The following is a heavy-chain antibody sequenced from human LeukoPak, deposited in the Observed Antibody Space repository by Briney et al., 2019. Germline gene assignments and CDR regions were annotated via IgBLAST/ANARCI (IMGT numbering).Heavy chain of an antibody. CDR1: GFIFSKYN. J-gene: IGHJ4*02. CDR2: ISSSTTTI. Sequence: PGGSLRLSFAASGFIFSKYNMNWVRQAPGKGLEGVSYISSSTTTIYYADSVKGRFTISRDNAKNSLYLQMNSLRAEDTAVYYCARGDNWNYGIDYWGQGTLVTVSS. CDR3: ARGDNWNYGIDY. D-gene: IGHD1-7*01. V-gene: IGHV3-48*01.